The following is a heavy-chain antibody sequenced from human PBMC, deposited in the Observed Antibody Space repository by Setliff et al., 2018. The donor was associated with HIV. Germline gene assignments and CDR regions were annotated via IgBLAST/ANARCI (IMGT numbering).Heavy chain of an antibody. CDR1: GFTFNSYA. CDR2: ISGSGGST. V-gene: IGHV3-23*01. Sequence: SLRLSCAASGFTFNSYAMSWVRQAPGKGLEWVSVISGSGGSTFYADSVKGRFTISRDNSKNTLYLQMNGLRVDDTAVYYCARDGISGGAYPPYYFDYWGHGTLVTVSS. D-gene: IGHD2-15*01. CDR3: ARDGISGGAYPPYYFDY. J-gene: IGHJ4*01.